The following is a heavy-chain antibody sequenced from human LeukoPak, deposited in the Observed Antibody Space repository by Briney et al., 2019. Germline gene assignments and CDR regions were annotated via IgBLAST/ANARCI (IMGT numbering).Heavy chain of an antibody. CDR3: ALTHILYGSGAGYGMDV. D-gene: IGHD3-10*01. Sequence: GESLKISCKGSGYSFTSYWIGWVRQMPGKGLEWMGIIYPGDSDTRYSPSFQGQVTISADKSISTAYLQWSSLKASDTAMYYCALTHILYGSGAGYGMDVWGQGTTVTVSS. V-gene: IGHV5-51*01. CDR2: IYPGDSDT. J-gene: IGHJ6*02. CDR1: GYSFTSYW.